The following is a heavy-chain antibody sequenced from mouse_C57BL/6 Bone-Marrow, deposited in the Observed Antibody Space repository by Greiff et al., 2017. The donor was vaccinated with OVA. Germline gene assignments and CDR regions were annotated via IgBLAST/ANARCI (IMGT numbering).Heavy chain of an antibody. CDR1: GYPFTSYD. D-gene: IGHD2-3*01. Sequence: VMLVESGPELVKPGASVKLSCKASGYPFTSYDINWVKQRPGQGLEWIGWIYPRDGSTKYNEKFKGKATLTVDTSSSTAYMELHSLTSEDSAVYFCARGGWGYWGQGTTLTVSS. J-gene: IGHJ2*01. V-gene: IGHV1-85*01. CDR2: IYPRDGST. CDR3: ARGGWGY.